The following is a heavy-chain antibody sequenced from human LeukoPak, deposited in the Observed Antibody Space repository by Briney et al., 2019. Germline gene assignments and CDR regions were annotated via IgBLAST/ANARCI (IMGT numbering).Heavy chain of an antibody. V-gene: IGHV3-21*06. Sequence: GSLRLSCAASGFAFNSYTMNWVRQAPGKGVESVSSIRSNSRGINYADSVKGRFTISRDNDKNTVFLEMNSLRAEDTAVYYCARDGASIDDQYYGLDVWGQGTTVTVSS. CDR3: ARDGASIDDQYYGLDV. D-gene: IGHD1-1*01. CDR1: GFAFNSYT. J-gene: IGHJ6*02. CDR2: IRSNSRGI.